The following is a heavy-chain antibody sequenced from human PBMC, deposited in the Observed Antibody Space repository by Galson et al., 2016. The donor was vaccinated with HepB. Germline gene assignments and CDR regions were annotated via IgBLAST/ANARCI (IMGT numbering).Heavy chain of an antibody. Sequence: SLRLSCAASGFTFSSYSMSWVRQAPGKGLEWVSYISSSSYTTHYADSVKGRFIISRDNAKNSLYLQMDSLRDEDTAMYYCARPYNYETSGFHQHFLHWGQGTLVTASS. CDR2: ISSSSYTT. CDR1: GFTFSSYS. CDR3: ARPYNYETSGFHQHFLH. J-gene: IGHJ1*01. D-gene: IGHD3-22*01. V-gene: IGHV3-48*02.